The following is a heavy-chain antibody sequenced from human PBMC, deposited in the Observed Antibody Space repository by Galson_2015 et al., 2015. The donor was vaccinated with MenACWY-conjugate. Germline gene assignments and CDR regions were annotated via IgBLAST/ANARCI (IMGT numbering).Heavy chain of an antibody. CDR3: ARLFTFGGLIGAFDL. D-gene: IGHD3-16*02. Sequence: QSGAEVKKPGESLTISCKGFGYSVSNSWIGWVRQMPGKGLEWMGIIFPGDSETRYSPSFQGQVTMSADKSTDTAYLQWDSLKASDTAVYYCARLFTFGGLIGAFDLWGQGSMVTVSS. CDR1: GYSVSNSW. V-gene: IGHV5-51*03. CDR2: IFPGDSET. J-gene: IGHJ3*01.